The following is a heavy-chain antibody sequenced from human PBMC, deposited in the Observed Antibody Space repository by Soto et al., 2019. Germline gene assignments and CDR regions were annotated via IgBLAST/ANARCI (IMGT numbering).Heavy chain of an antibody. CDR2: INHSGST. CDR1: GGSFSGYY. CDR3: ARGLRYLDWLTYYYYGMDV. J-gene: IGHJ6*02. D-gene: IGHD3-9*01. V-gene: IGHV4-34*01. Sequence: PSETLSLTCAVYGGSFSGYYWRWIRQPPGKGLEWIGEINHSGSTNYNPSLKSRVTISVDTSKNQCSLKLSSATAADTAVYYCARGLRYLDWLTYYYYGMDVWGQGTTVT.